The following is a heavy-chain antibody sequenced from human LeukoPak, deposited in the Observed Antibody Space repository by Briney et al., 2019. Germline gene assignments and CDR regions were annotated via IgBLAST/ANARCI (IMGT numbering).Heavy chain of an antibody. V-gene: IGHV4-39*01. CDR1: GGSISSSSYY. Sequence: PSETLSLTCTVSGGSISSSSYYWGWIRQPPGKGLEWIGCIYYSGSTYYNPSLKSRVTISVDTSKNQFSLKLSSVTAADTAVYYCASHYDILTYYFDYWGPGTLVTVSS. CDR2: IYYSGST. D-gene: IGHD3-9*01. CDR3: ASHYDILTYYFDY. J-gene: IGHJ4*02.